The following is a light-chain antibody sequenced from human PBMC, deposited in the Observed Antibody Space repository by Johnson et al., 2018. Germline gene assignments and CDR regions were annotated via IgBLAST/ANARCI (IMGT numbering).Light chain of an antibody. CDR3: GTWDSSLSAGNV. CDR2: ENN. V-gene: IGLV1-51*02. CDR1: SSNLGNHY. Sequence: QSVLTQPPSVSAAPGQKVTISCSGSSSNLGNHYVSWYQQLPGTAPKLLIYENNKRPSGIPDRFSGSKSGTSATLGITGLQTGDEADYYCGTWDSSLSAGNVFGTGTKVTVL. J-gene: IGLJ1*01.